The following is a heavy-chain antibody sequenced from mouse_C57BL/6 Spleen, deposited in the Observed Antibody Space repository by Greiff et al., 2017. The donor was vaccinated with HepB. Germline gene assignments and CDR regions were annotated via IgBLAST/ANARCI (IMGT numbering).Heavy chain of an antibody. Sequence: EVQLQQSGPELVKPGASVKISCKASGYTFTDYYMNWVKQSHGKSLEWIGDINPNNGGTSYNQKFKGKATLTVDKSSSTAYMELRSLTSEDSAVYYCARYDSLYFDYWGQGTTLTVSS. CDR2: INPNNGGT. J-gene: IGHJ2*01. CDR3: ARYDSLYFDY. D-gene: IGHD6-1*01. V-gene: IGHV1-26*01. CDR1: GYTFTDYY.